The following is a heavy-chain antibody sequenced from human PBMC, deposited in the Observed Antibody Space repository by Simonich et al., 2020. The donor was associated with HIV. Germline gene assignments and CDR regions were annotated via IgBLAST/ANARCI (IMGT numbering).Heavy chain of an antibody. J-gene: IGHJ1*01. Sequence: QVQLQQWGAGLLKPSETLSLTCAVYGGSFSGYYWSWIRQPPGKGLGWIGEINHSGSTNYNPSLKSLVTISGDTSKNQFSLKLSSVTAADTAVYYCARLTAGGLGEYFQHWGQGTLVTVSS. CDR1: GGSFSGYY. CDR3: ARLTAGGLGEYFQH. V-gene: IGHV4-34*01. D-gene: IGHD6-13*01. CDR2: INHSGST.